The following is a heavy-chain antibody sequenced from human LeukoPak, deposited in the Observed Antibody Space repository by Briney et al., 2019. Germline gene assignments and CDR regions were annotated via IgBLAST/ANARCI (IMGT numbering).Heavy chain of an antibody. J-gene: IGHJ4*02. V-gene: IGHV3-23*01. CDR3: AKSYCSGGSCYSGVTDY. Sequence: GGSLRLSCAACGFTFNIYAMNWVRQAPGKGLEWVSTISGSGGSTYYADSVKGRFTISRDNSKNTLYLQMNSLRAEDTAVYYCAKSYCSGGSCYSGVTDYWGQGTLVTVSS. CDR2: ISGSGGST. D-gene: IGHD2-15*01. CDR1: GFTFNIYA.